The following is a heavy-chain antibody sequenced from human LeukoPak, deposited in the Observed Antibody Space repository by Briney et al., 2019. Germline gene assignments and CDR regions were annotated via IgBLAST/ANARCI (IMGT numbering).Heavy chain of an antibody. D-gene: IGHD1-26*01. J-gene: IGHJ4*02. V-gene: IGHV3-7*03. Sequence: GGSLRLSCAASGFDLSTYWMSWVRQAPGKGLEWVANIKYDGREKYFVGSVKGRFTISRDNAENSLYLQMNSLRAEDTAVYYCASGSYDLDYWGQGTLVTVSS. CDR1: GFDLSTYW. CDR3: ASGSYDLDY. CDR2: IKYDGREK.